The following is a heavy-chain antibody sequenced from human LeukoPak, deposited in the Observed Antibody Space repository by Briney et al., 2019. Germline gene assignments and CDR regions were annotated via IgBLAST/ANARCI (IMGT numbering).Heavy chain of an antibody. CDR3: AKGGTVVPRSWFDP. J-gene: IGHJ5*02. CDR1: GFTFSSYA. CDR2: ISGSGGST. Sequence: GGSLRLSCAASGFTFSSYAMSWVRQAPGKGLEWVSAISGSGGSTYYAGSVKGRFTISRDNSKNTLYLQMNSLRAEDTAVYYCAKGGTVVPRSWFDPWGQGTLVTVSS. D-gene: IGHD4-23*01. V-gene: IGHV3-23*01.